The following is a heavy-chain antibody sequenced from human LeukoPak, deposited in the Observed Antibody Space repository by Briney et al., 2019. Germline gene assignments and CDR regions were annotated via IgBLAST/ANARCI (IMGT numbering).Heavy chain of an antibody. D-gene: IGHD2-21*01. V-gene: IGHV1-58*02. Sequence: SVKVSCKASGFTFTSSAMQWVRQARGQRLEWIGWIVVGSGNTNYAQKFQERVTITRDMSTSTGYMELSSLRSEDTSVYYCAGDPDCRGWGGGGDYWGQGTLVTVSS. CDR3: AGDPDCRGWGGGGDY. CDR1: GFTFTSSA. CDR2: IVVGSGNT. J-gene: IGHJ4*02.